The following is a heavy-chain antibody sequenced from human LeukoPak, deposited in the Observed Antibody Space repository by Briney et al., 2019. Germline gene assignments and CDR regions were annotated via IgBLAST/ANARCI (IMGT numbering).Heavy chain of an antibody. J-gene: IGHJ5*02. CDR2: ISGYNGNT. CDR3: ARDGSADCSSTSCFDP. CDR1: GYTFTSYG. D-gene: IGHD2-2*01. V-gene: IGHV1-18*01. Sequence: ASVKVSCKASGYTFTSYGITWERQAPGQGLEWMGWISGYNGNTNYAQKLQGRVTMTIDTSTSTAYMELRSLRSDDTAVYYCARDGSADCSSTSCFDPWGQGTLVTVSS.